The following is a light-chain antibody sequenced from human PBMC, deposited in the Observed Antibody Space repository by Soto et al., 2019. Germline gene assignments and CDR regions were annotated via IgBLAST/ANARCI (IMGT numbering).Light chain of an antibody. V-gene: IGKV3-11*01. Sequence: EIVLTQSPATLSLSPGERATLSCRASQSVSSYLAWYQQKHGQAPRLLIYDASNRATGIPARFSGSGSGTDFTLTISSLEPEDFAVYYCQQRSNWPPVFGQGTKVEIK. CDR3: QQRSNWPPV. J-gene: IGKJ1*01. CDR1: QSVSSY. CDR2: DAS.